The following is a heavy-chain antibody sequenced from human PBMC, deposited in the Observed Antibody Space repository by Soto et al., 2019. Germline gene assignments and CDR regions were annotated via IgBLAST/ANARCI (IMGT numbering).Heavy chain of an antibody. CDR3: ARDILSFGPRANDAFDV. D-gene: IGHD2-8*02. V-gene: IGHV1-3*01. CDR2: INPDTGNT. CDR1: GFSFSDNL. J-gene: IGHJ3*01. Sequence: QVQLVQSGAEVRKPGASVNISCRASGFSFSDNLINWVRQAPGQSLAWMGWINPDTGNTRYSQTFQGRVTIPRHSSASIAYVEVSDLTSEATAVYSCARDILSFGPRANDAFDVWGQGKMVTVSS.